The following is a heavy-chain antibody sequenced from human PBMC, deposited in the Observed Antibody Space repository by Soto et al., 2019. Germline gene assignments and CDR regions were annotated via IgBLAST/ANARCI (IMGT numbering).Heavy chain of an antibody. CDR2: IRSKAYGGTT. CDR1: GFTFGDYA. V-gene: IGHV3-49*04. D-gene: IGHD6-13*01. CDR3: TREGIASEAYYYYGMDV. Sequence: GGSLRLSCTASGFTFGDYAMSWVRQAPGKGLEWVGFIRSKAYGGTTEYAASVKGRFTISRDDSKSIAYLQMNSLKTEDTAVYYCTREGIASEAYYYYGMDVWGQGTTVTVSS. J-gene: IGHJ6*02.